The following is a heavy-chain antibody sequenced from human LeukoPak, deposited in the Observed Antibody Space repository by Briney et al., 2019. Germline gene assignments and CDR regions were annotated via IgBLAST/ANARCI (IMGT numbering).Heavy chain of an antibody. V-gene: IGHV1-69*13. Sequence: SVKVSCKASGGTFSSYAISWVRQAPGQGLEWMGGIIPIFGTANYAQKFQGRVTITADESTSTAYMELSSLRSEDTAVYYCARDSRGPLYWFDPWGQGTLVTVSS. D-gene: IGHD3-10*01. CDR1: GGTFSSYA. CDR3: ARDSRGPLYWFDP. CDR2: IIPIFGTA. J-gene: IGHJ5*02.